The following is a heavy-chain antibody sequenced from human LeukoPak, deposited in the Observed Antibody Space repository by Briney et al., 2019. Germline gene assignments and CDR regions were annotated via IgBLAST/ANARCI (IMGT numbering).Heavy chain of an antibody. CDR1: GGSISGYY. D-gene: IGHD5-18*01. V-gene: IGHV4-59*01. CDR3: AREVPDTAMVPL. J-gene: IGHJ4*02. Sequence: SETLSLTCTVSGGSISGYYWSWIRQPPGKGLEWIGYIYSSGNTNYNPSLKSRVTISVDTSKNQFSLKLSSVTAADTAVCYCAREVPDTAMVPLWGQGTLVTVSS. CDR2: IYSSGNT.